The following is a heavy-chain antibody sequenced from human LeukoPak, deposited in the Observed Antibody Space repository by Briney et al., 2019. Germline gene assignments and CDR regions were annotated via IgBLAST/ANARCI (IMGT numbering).Heavy chain of an antibody. D-gene: IGHD3-3*01. CDR2: ISGSGGST. CDR1: GFTFNNYA. J-gene: IGHJ4*02. V-gene: IGHV3-23*01. Sequence: GGSLRLSCAASGFTFNNYAMTWVRQAPGKGLEWVSAISGSGGSTYYADSVKGRFTISRDNSKNTLYLQMNSLRAEDTAVYYCAKAGDYDFWSGHYYFDYWGQGALVTVSS. CDR3: AKAGDYDFWSGHYYFDY.